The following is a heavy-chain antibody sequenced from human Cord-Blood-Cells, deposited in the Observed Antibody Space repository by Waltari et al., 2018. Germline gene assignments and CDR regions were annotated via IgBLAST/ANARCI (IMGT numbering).Heavy chain of an antibody. J-gene: IGHJ4*02. V-gene: IGHV1-8*01. D-gene: IGHD6-6*01. CDR1: GYTFTSYD. CDR3: ARGMLKQLDFDY. CDR2: MNPNSGNT. Sequence: QVQLVQSGAEVKKPGASVKVSCKASGYTFTSYDINWVRQATGQGLEGMGWMNPNSGNTGNAQKFQGRVTMTRNTSISTAYMELSSLRSEDTAVYYCARGMLKQLDFDYWGQGTLVTVSS.